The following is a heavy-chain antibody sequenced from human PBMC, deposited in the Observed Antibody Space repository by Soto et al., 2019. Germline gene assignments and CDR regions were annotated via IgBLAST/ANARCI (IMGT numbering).Heavy chain of an antibody. CDR1: GFTFASYV. D-gene: IGHD3-16*02. Sequence: HPGGSLRLSCAGPGFTFASYVMTWVRQAPGKGLEWVSSISATGGSTYYAGSVKGRFTISRDNSKNTLFLQMNSLRAEDTAIYYCANAEHPRRSIGFDYWGQGTLVTVSS. J-gene: IGHJ4*02. CDR3: ANAEHPRRSIGFDY. V-gene: IGHV3-23*01. CDR2: ISATGGST.